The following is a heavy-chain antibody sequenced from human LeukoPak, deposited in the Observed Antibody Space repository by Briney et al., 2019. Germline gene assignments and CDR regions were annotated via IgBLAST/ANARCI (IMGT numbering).Heavy chain of an antibody. Sequence: GGSLRLSCAASGFTFSSYAMSWVRQAPGKGLEWVSAISGSGGSTYYADSVKGRFTISRDNSKNTLYLQMNSLRAEDTAVYYCARDRFYDSSGYHFDYWDQGTLVTVSS. CDR3: ARDRFYDSSGYHFDY. D-gene: IGHD3-22*01. CDR1: GFTFSSYA. V-gene: IGHV3-23*01. J-gene: IGHJ4*02. CDR2: ISGSGGST.